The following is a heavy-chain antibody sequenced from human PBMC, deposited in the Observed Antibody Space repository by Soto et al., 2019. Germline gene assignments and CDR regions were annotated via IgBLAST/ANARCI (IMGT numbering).Heavy chain of an antibody. V-gene: IGHV3-23*01. Sequence: EVQLLESGGGLVQPGGSLRLSCAASGFTFSSYAMSWVRQAPGKGLEWVSAISGSGGSTYYADSVKGRFTISRDNSKNTLYLQMNSLRADDTAVYYCAKGDSGSSTFDYWGQGTLVTVSS. CDR3: AKGDSGSSTFDY. D-gene: IGHD1-26*01. J-gene: IGHJ4*02. CDR1: GFTFSSYA. CDR2: ISGSGGST.